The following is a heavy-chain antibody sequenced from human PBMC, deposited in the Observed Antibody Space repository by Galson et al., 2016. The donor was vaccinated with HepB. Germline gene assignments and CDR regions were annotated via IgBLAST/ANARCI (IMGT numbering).Heavy chain of an antibody. Sequence: SVKVSCKASGYTFTYRYLQWVRQAPGQALEWMGWITPFNGNTNYAQKFQGRVTITRDRSLSTAYMELSSLRSEDTAMYYCVDSNYFDYWGQGTLVTVSS. J-gene: IGHJ4*02. CDR1: GYTFTYRY. D-gene: IGHD3/OR15-3a*01. V-gene: IGHV1-45*02. CDR2: ITPFNGNT. CDR3: VDSNYFDY.